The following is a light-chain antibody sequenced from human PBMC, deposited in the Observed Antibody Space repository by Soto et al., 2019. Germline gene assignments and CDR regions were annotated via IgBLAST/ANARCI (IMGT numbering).Light chain of an antibody. Sequence: DIQMTQSPTSLSASVGDRVTITCRASQGIRNFVAWYQQKPGKAPKLLIYAASTLQSAVPSRFSRSGSGADFTHNLNSLPPERVATHCCQQYSSVPVFGPGTKVEIK. J-gene: IGKJ3*01. CDR1: QGIRNF. V-gene: IGKV1-27*01. CDR3: QQYSSVPV. CDR2: AAS.